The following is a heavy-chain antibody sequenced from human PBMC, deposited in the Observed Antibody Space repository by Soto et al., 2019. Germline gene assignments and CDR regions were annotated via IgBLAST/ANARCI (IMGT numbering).Heavy chain of an antibody. J-gene: IGHJ4*02. CDR1: GFTFSDYY. D-gene: IGHD6-19*01. V-gene: IGHV3-11*01. CDR2: ITSSGSTI. Sequence: GGSLRLSCAASGFTFSDYYMSWIRQAPGKGLEWVSYITSSGSTIYYADSVKGRFTISRDNAKNSLYLQMNSLRAEDTAVYYCAREDEQWVAADNWGQGTLVTVSS. CDR3: AREDEQWVAADN.